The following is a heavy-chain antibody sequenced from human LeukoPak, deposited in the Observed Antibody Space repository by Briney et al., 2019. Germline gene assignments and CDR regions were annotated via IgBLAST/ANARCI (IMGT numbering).Heavy chain of an antibody. CDR1: GGSSSSYY. CDR3: ARGYYYGSGSYPWFDP. J-gene: IGHJ5*02. D-gene: IGHD3-10*01. V-gene: IGHV4-59*08. Sequence: PSETLPLTCTASGGSSSSYYWRWIRQPPGKGLEWIGYIYYSGSTNYNPSLKSRVTISVDTSKNQFSLKLSSVTAADTAVYYCARGYYYGSGSYPWFDPWGQGTLVTVSS. CDR2: IYYSGST.